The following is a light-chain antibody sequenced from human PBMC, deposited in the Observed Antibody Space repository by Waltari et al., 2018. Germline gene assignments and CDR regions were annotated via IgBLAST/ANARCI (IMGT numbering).Light chain of an antibody. CDR2: WPS. CDR1: QTILYTSNNTNY. CDR3: QQDYSTPQT. J-gene: IGKJ1*01. V-gene: IGKV4-1*01. Sequence: DIVMSQSPDSLAVSLGERATINCKSSQTILYTSNNTNYLAWYQHKPGPPPHLLISWPSSRQSRVPDRFRGIVSATAFTLTISRLQAAHVALYYCQQDYSTPQTFGQATNVEIK.